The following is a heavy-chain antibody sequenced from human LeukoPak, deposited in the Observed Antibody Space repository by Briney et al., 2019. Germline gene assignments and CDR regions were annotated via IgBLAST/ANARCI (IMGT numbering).Heavy chain of an antibody. Sequence: ASVTVSCTTSGYTFTSYYMHWVRQAPGQGLEWMGLINPSGGSTSYAQKFQGRVTMTRDTSTSTVYMELSSLRSEDTAVYYCVSVPQTGARDWFDPWGQGTLVTVSS. CDR1: GYTFTSYY. J-gene: IGHJ5*02. CDR2: INPSGGST. V-gene: IGHV1-46*01. D-gene: IGHD3-10*01. CDR3: VSVPQTGARDWFDP.